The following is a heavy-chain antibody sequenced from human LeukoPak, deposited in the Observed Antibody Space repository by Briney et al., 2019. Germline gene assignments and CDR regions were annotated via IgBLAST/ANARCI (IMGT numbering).Heavy chain of an antibody. J-gene: IGHJ4*02. CDR3: ARDEAHYDFWSGYTPGPFDY. D-gene: IGHD3-3*01. CDR2: IKQDGSEK. V-gene: IGHV3-7*05. Sequence: GGSLRLSCAASGFTFSSYWMSWVRQAPGKGLEWVANIKQDGSEKYYVDSVKGRFTISRDNAKNSLYLQMNSLRAEDTAVYYCARDEAHYDFWSGYTPGPFDYWGQGTLVTVPS. CDR1: GFTFSSYW.